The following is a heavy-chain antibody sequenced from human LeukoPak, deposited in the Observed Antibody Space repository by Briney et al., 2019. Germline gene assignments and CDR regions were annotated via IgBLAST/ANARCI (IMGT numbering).Heavy chain of an antibody. Sequence: SETLSLTCTISGGSISSGSYYWNWIRQPAGKGLEWIGRIYSSGSTNYNPSLKSRVTISLDTSKNQFSLKLSSVTAADTAVYYCARDPDYYGSGPPSWFDPWGQGTLVTVSS. D-gene: IGHD3-10*01. CDR3: ARDPDYYGSGPPSWFDP. J-gene: IGHJ5*02. CDR1: GGSISSGSYY. CDR2: IYSSGST. V-gene: IGHV4-61*02.